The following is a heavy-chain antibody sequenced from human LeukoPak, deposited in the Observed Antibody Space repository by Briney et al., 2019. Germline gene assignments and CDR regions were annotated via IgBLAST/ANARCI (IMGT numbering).Heavy chain of an antibody. V-gene: IGHV4-38-2*01. Sequence: KPSETLSLTCAVSGYSISSGYYWGWIRQPPGKGLEWIGSIYHSGSTYYNPSLKSRVTISVDTSKNQFSLKLSSVTAADTAVYYCAIRSAYYDFWSGTGRYYSDYWGQGTLVTVSS. D-gene: IGHD3-3*01. J-gene: IGHJ4*02. CDR3: AIRSAYYDFWSGTGRYYSDY. CDR2: IYHSGST. CDR1: GYSISSGYY.